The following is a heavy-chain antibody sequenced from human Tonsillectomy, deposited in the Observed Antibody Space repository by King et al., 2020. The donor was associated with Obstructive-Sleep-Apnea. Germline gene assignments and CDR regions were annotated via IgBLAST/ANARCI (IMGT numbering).Heavy chain of an antibody. J-gene: IGHJ6*02. D-gene: IGHD5-12*01. CDR2: ISAYNGNT. CDR3: ASVGSGYNPDFYYGMDV. CDR1: GYTFTNYG. Sequence: MQLVQSGAEVKKPGASVKVSCKASGYTFTNYGITWVRQAPGQGPEWMGWISAYNGNTNYAQKLQGRVTMTTDTSTSTAYMELRSLRSDDTAVYYCASVGSGYNPDFYYGMDVWGQGTTVTVSS. V-gene: IGHV1-18*01.